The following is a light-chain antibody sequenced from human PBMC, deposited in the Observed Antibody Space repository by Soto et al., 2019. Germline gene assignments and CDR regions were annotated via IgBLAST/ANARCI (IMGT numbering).Light chain of an antibody. CDR3: QQRSNWPIT. CDR2: DAS. J-gene: IGKJ5*01. V-gene: IGKV1-33*01. CDR1: QDISNY. Sequence: IQMTQSTSSLSASVGDRVTITGQASQDISNYLNWYQQKPGKAPKLLIYDASNLETGVPSRFSGSGSGTDFTFTISSLQPEDFAVYYCQQRSNWPITFAQGTRLEIK.